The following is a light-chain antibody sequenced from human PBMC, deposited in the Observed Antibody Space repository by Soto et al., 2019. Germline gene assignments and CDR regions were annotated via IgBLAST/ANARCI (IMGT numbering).Light chain of an antibody. CDR3: QQCNNWPLGYT. CDR1: QSVSSN. CDR2: GAS. V-gene: IGKV3-15*01. Sequence: EIVMTQSPATLSVSPGERATLSCRASQSVSSNLAWYQQKPGQAPRLLIYGASTRATGIPARFSGSGSGTEFTLTISSLQSEDFPVYYCQQCNNWPLGYTFGQGTKLEIK. J-gene: IGKJ2*01.